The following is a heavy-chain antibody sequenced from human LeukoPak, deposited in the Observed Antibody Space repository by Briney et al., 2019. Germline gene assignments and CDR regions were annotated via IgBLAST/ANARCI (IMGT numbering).Heavy chain of an antibody. CDR3: ARHTGYYYYGMDV. CDR1: GGSISSYY. J-gene: IGHJ6*02. V-gene: IGHV4-59*08. CDR2: IYYSGST. Sequence: SETLSLTCTVSGGSISSYYWSWIRQPPGKGLEWIGYIYYSGSTNYNPSLKSRVTISVDTSKNQFSLKLSSVTAADTAVYYCARHTGYYYYGMDVWGQGTTVTVSS. D-gene: IGHD3-10*01.